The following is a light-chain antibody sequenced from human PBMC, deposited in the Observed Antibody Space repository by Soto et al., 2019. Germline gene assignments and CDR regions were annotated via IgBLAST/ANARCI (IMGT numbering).Light chain of an antibody. CDR2: WVS. CDR3: HQYRTSPYT. J-gene: IGKJ2*01. Sequence: DIVMTQSPDSLAVSLGERATINCKSSQSILYSSNNMNYLAWYQQKPGQPPKLLISWVSTRESGVPDRFSGSGSETDFTLTISNLQAEDAAIYYCHQYRTSPYTFGQGTKLEIK. CDR1: QSILYSSNNMNY. V-gene: IGKV4-1*01.